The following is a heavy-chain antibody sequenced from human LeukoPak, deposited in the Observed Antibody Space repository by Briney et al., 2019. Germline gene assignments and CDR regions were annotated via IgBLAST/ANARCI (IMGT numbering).Heavy chain of an antibody. V-gene: IGHV3-30*04. Sequence: GGSLRLSCAASGFTFGSYAMHWVRQAPGKGLEWLAVISHDGSNKYYADSVKGRFTISRDNSKNTLYLQMNSLRADDTAVYYCARDIAFDGTRPPDYWGQGTLVTVSS. CDR1: GFTFGSYA. J-gene: IGHJ4*02. CDR3: ARDIAFDGTRPPDY. D-gene: IGHD3-3*02. CDR2: ISHDGSNK.